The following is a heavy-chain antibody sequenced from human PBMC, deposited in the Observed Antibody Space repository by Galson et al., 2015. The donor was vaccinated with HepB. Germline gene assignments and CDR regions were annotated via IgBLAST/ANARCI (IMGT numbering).Heavy chain of an antibody. CDR2: ITAYDGDT. J-gene: IGHJ5*02. V-gene: IGHV1-18*01. CDR1: GYTFNTDG. D-gene: IGHD2-21*01. CDR3: ARDYSPVDRSDCLDP. Sequence: SVKVSCKASGYTFNTDGISWVRQAPGQGLEWMGWITAYDGDTNCAHKFQGRVTLTTDTSTSTAYMELRSLRSDDTAVYYCARDYSPVDRSDCLDPWGQGTLVTVSS.